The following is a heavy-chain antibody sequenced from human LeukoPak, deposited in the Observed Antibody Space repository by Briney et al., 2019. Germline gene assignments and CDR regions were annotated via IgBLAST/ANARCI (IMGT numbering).Heavy chain of an antibody. V-gene: IGHV4-59*08. D-gene: IGHD1-26*01. CDR3: ARLGIVGAKYDY. Sequence: SETLSLTCTVSGGSISSYYWSWIRQPPGKGLEWIGYIYYSGSTSYNPSLKSRVTISVDTSKNQFSLKLSSVTAADTAVYYCARLGIVGAKYDYWGQGTLVTVSS. J-gene: IGHJ4*02. CDR2: IYYSGST. CDR1: GGSISSYY.